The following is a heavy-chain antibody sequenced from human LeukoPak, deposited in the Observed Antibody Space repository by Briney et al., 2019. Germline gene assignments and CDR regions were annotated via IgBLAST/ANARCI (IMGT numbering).Heavy chain of an antibody. D-gene: IGHD1-26*01. CDR1: GFTFNNYA. V-gene: IGHV3-23*01. CDR2: ISGSGGST. J-gene: IGHJ4*02. CDR3: AKDREDSESLYEY. Sequence: PGGSLRLSCAASGFTFNNYAMSWVRQAPGKGLEWVSTISGSGGSTYNADSVKGRFTISRDNSKNTLYLQMNSLRAEDTAVYYCAKDREDSESLYEYWGQGTLVTVSS.